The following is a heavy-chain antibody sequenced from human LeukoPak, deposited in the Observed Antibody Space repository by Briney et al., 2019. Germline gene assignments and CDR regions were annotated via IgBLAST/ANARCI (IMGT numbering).Heavy chain of an antibody. D-gene: IGHD3-3*01. CDR1: GFTFSSYG. CDR3: AKDTAVQFLEPAF. V-gene: IGHV3-33*06. CDR2: IWFDGSVK. Sequence: PGRSLRLSCAASGFTFSSYGMHWVRQAPGKGLEWVAAIWFDGSVKHYSDAVKGRFTISRDNSLNTLYLQMNSLRVEDTAIYYCAKDTAVQFLEPAFWGQGTLVTVSS. J-gene: IGHJ4*02.